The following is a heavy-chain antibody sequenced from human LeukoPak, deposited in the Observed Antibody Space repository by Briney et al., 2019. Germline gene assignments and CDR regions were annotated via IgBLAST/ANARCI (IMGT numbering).Heavy chain of an antibody. D-gene: IGHD3-22*01. CDR1: GFTFSSYA. CDR2: ISNSSPNI. Sequence: PGGSLRLSCAASGFTFSSYAMHWVRQAPGKGLEWVSSISNSSPNIYYADSVKGRFTISRDSAKDSLFLQMNSLRAEDTAVYYCARALHDSSGYYFDYWGQGTLVTVSS. CDR3: ARALHDSSGYYFDY. J-gene: IGHJ4*02. V-gene: IGHV3-21*01.